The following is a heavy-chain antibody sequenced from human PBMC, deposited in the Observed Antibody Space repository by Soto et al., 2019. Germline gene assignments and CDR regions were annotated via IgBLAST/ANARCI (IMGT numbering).Heavy chain of an antibody. CDR1: GYSFTSYW. CDR3: ATLSDNYYDSSGKHYYGMDV. D-gene: IGHD3-22*01. CDR2: IDPSDSYT. Sequence: GESLKISCKGSGYSFTSYWISWVRQMPGKGLEWMGRIDPSDSYTNYSPSFQGHVTISADKSVSTAYLQWSSLKASDTAMYYCATLSDNYYDSSGKHYYGMDVWGQGTTVTVSS. J-gene: IGHJ6*02. V-gene: IGHV5-10-1*01.